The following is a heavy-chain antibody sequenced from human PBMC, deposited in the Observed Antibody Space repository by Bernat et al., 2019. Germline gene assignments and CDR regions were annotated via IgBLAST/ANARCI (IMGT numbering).Heavy chain of an antibody. CDR2: ISSSSSYT. Sequence: QVQLVESGGGLVKPGESLRLSCAASGFTFSDYYMSWIRQAPGKGLEWVSYISSSSSYTNYADSVKGRFTISRDNAKNSLYLQMNSLRAEDTAVYYCARGTVAGSPPPFDYWGQGTLVTVSS. CDR1: GFTFSDYY. CDR3: ARGTVAGSPPPFDY. J-gene: IGHJ4*02. V-gene: IGHV3-11*06. D-gene: IGHD2-15*01.